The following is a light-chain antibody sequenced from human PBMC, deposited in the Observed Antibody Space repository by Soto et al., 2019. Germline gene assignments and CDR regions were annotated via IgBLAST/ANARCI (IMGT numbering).Light chain of an antibody. CDR2: GAS. CDR3: QQLNSYPYT. Sequence: DIQMTQSPSSLSASVGDRVTITCRASQYIGDFLNWYQQTPGKAPKLLIFGASNLHIGVPSRFSGSGSGTEFTLTISSLQPEDFATYYCQQLNSYPYTFGQGTRLEIK. J-gene: IGKJ5*01. V-gene: IGKV1-17*01. CDR1: QYIGDF.